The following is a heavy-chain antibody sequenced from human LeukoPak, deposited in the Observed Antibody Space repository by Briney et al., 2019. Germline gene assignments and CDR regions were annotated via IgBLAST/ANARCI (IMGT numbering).Heavy chain of an antibody. V-gene: IGHV4-61*08. Sequence: SETLSLTCTVSGGSISSGGYYWSWLRQRPGQGLEWIGYIYYSGSTNYNPSLKSRVTISVDTSKNQFSLKLSSVTAADTAVYYCARGRRITGTTPHLPPIDYWGQGTLVTVSS. CDR1: GGSISSGGYY. D-gene: IGHD1-7*01. CDR3: ARGRRITGTTPHLPPIDY. CDR2: IYYSGST. J-gene: IGHJ4*02.